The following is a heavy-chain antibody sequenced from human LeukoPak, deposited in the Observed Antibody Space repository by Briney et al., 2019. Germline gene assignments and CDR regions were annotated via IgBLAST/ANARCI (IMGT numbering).Heavy chain of an antibody. D-gene: IGHD3-9*01. CDR3: ARGPASHILTGYHTSGAFDI. V-gene: IGHV4-4*07. Sequence: SETLSLTCTVSGGSITTYYWSWIRQPAGKGLRWIGRIYISGSTNYNPPLKSRVTMSLDTSKNQFSLRLTSVTAADTALYYCARGPASHILTGYHTSGAFDIWGQGTMVTVSS. CDR1: GGSITTYY. J-gene: IGHJ3*02. CDR2: IYISGST.